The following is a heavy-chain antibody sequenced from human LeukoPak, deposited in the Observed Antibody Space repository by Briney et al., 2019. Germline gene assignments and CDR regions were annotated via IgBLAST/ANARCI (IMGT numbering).Heavy chain of an antibody. CDR2: ISSSGTTI. CDR3: ARGEEYCSSMSCLPG. CDR1: GFTFSDYY. J-gene: IGHJ4*02. Sequence: GGSLRLSCAASGFTFSDYYMSWIRQAPGKGLEWVSYISSSGTTIYYADSVKGRFTISRDNAKNSLYLQMNSLRAEDTAVYYCARGEEYCSSMSCLPGWGQGTLVTVSS. D-gene: IGHD2-2*01. V-gene: IGHV3-11*04.